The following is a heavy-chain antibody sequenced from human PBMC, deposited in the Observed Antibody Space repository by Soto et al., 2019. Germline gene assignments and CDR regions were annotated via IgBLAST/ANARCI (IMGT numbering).Heavy chain of an antibody. CDR1: GYTFTSYS. CDR2: INAGNGNT. D-gene: IGHD2-15*01. CDR3: ARPYCSGGSCYPWDSRIFDY. J-gene: IGHJ4*02. V-gene: IGHV1-3*01. Sequence: GAPVKVSCKASGYTFTSYSMHWVRQAPGQRLEWMGWINAGNGNTKYSQKFQGRVTITRDTSASTAYMELSSLRSEDTAVYYCARPYCSGGSCYPWDSRIFDYWGQGTLVTVSS.